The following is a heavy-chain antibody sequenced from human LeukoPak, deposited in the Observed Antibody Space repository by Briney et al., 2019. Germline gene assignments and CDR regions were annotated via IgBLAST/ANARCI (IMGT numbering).Heavy chain of an antibody. J-gene: IGHJ4*02. CDR1: GGSFSGYY. CDR3: ARARPEHYYGSGSYHARAKYYFDY. CDR2: INHSGST. D-gene: IGHD3-10*01. Sequence: SETLSLTCAVYGGSFSGYYWSWIRQPPGKGLEWIGGINHSGSTNYNPSLKSRVTISVDTSKNQFSLKLSSVTAADTAVYYCARARPEHYYGSGSYHARAKYYFDYWGQGTLVTVSS. V-gene: IGHV4-34*01.